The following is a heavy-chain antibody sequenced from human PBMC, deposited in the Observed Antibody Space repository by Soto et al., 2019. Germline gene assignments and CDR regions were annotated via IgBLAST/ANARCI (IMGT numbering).Heavy chain of an antibody. D-gene: IGHD3-3*01. J-gene: IGHJ3*02. V-gene: IGHV3-30*18. CDR2: ISYDGSNK. Sequence: GGSLRLSCAASGFTFSSYGMHWVRQAPGKGLEWVAVISYDGSNKYYADSVKGRFTISRDNSKSTLYLQMNSLRAEDTAVYYCAKEAWYYDFWSGPAAFDIWGQGTMVTVSS. CDR1: GFTFSSYG. CDR3: AKEAWYYDFWSGPAAFDI.